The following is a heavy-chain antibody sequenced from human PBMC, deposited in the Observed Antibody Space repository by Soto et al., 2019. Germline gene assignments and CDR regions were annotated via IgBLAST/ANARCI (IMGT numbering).Heavy chain of an antibody. J-gene: IGHJ5*02. CDR1: GFTFSYYW. V-gene: IGHV3-74*03. D-gene: IGHD1-26*01. CDR3: ARVKSGSYDWFDP. Sequence: EVQLVESGGGLVQPGGSLRLSCAASGFTFSYYWMHWVRQAPGKGLVWVSRINPDGSATTYTDSVKGRFTISRDNARNTLYLLMNSLSAEDTAVYYCARVKSGSYDWFDPWGQGTLVTVSS. CDR2: INPDGSAT.